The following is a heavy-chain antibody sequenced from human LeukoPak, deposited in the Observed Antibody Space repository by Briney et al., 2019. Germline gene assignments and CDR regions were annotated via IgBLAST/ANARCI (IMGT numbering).Heavy chain of an antibody. D-gene: IGHD5-18*01. J-gene: IGHJ4*02. CDR3: GKTTVGYSSGQKPAWPVDY. Sequence: GGSLRLSCAASGFPFSTYGMTWVRQAPGKGLEWVAGIFGSGGSPHYADSVKGRFTISRDNSRNTVYLQINSLRAEDTAVYYCGKTTVGYSSGQKPAWPVDYWGQGTLVTVSS. CDR2: IFGSGGSP. V-gene: IGHV3-23*01. CDR1: GFPFSTYG.